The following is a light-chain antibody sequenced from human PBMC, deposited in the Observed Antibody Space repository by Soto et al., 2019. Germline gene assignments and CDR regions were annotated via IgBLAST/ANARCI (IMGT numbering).Light chain of an antibody. CDR3: SSYTVTSTIYV. J-gene: IGLJ1*01. V-gene: IGLV2-14*01. Sequence: QSLLTQPASVSGSPGQSITISCTGSSSDVGGHNYVSWYQQHPGKAPKLMIYEVTKRPSGVSNRFSGSKSGNTASLTISGLQAEDEADYYCSSYTVTSTIYVVGNGTKVTV. CDR1: SSDVGGHNY. CDR2: EVT.